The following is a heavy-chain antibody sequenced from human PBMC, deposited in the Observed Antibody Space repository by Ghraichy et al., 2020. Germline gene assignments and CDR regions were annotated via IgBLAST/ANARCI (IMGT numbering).Heavy chain of an antibody. CDR3: AREEGIAAAGVGYYYYYGMDV. CDR2: IYYSGST. V-gene: IGHV4-61*01. CDR1: GGSVSSGSYY. Sequence: SETLSLTCTVSGGSVSSGSYYWSWIRQPPGKGLEWIGYIYYSGSTNYNPSLKSRVTISVDTSKNQFSLKLSSVTAADTAVYYCAREEGIAAAGVGYYYYYGMDVWGQGTTVTVSS. J-gene: IGHJ6*02. D-gene: IGHD6-13*01.